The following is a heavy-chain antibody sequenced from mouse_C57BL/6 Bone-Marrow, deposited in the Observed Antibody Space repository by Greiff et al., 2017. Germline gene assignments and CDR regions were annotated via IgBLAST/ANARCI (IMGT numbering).Heavy chain of an antibody. CDR2: ISSGGSYT. CDR3: ARHGTDDY. J-gene: IGHJ2*01. V-gene: IGHV5-6*01. D-gene: IGHD4-1*01. Sequence: EVNVVESGGDLVKPGGSLKLSCAASGFTFSSYGMSWVRQTPDKRLEWVATISSGGSYTYYPDSVKGRFTISRDNAKNTLYLQMSSLKSEDTAMYYCARHGTDDYWGQGTTLTVSS. CDR1: GFTFSSYG.